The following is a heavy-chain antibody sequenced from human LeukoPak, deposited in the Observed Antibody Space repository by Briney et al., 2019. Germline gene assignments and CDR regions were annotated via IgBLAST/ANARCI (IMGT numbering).Heavy chain of an antibody. V-gene: IGHV3-66*01. J-gene: IGHJ4*02. CDR2: IYSGGST. CDR3: ARSAVVTDIDY. CDR1: GFTVSSNY. Sequence: PGGSLRLSCAASGFTVSSNYMSWVRQAPGKGLEWVSVIYSGGSTYYADSVKGRFTISRDNSKNTLYLQMNSLRAGDTAVYYCARSAVVTDIDYWGQGTLVTVSS. D-gene: IGHD4-23*01.